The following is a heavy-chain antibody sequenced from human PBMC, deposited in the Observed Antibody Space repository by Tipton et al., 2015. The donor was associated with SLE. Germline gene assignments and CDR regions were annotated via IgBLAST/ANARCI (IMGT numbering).Heavy chain of an antibody. J-gene: IGHJ6*04. CDR1: GGSISSSSYY. CDR3: ARVGPGITGRGDV. D-gene: IGHD1-20*01. CDR2: IYYSGTT. V-gene: IGHV4-39*07. Sequence: TLSLTCTVSGGSISSSSYYWGWIRQPPGKGLEWIGSIYYSGTTYYNPSFKSRVTISIDMSKNQFSLELTSVTAADTAVDYCARVGPGITGRGDVWGKGTTVTVSS.